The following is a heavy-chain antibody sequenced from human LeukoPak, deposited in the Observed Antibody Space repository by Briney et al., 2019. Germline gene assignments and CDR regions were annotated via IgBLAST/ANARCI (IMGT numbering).Heavy chain of an antibody. V-gene: IGHV3-30*02. CDR3: ARAPLSGFLEWLSHYFDY. CDR1: GFTFRSYG. CDR2: IRYDGSNK. D-gene: IGHD3-3*01. J-gene: IGHJ4*02. Sequence: VGSLRLSCAASGFTFRSYGLHWVRQAPGRGLEWVAFIRYDGSNKYYADSVKGRFTISRDNSKNTLYLQMNSLRAEDTAVYYCARAPLSGFLEWLSHYFDYWGQGTLVTVSS.